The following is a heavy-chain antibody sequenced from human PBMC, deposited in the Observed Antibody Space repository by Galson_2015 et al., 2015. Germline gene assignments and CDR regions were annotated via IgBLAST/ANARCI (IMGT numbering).Heavy chain of an antibody. CDR3: ARGHIAAAGTFYYYYGMDV. CDR1: GFTFSSYA. J-gene: IGHJ6*02. CDR2: ISGSGGST. V-gene: IGHV3-23*01. D-gene: IGHD6-13*01. Sequence: SLRLSCAASGFTFSSYAMSWVRQAPGKGLEWVSAISGSGGSTYYADSVKGRFTISRDNSKNTLYLQMNSLRAEDTAVYYCARGHIAAAGTFYYYYGMDVWGQGTTVTVSS.